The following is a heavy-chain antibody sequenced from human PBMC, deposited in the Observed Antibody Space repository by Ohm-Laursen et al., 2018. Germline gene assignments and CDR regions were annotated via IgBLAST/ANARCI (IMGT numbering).Heavy chain of an antibody. Sequence: SLRLSCAASGFTFSSYEMNWVRQAPGKGLEWVAVISYDGSNKYYTDSVKGRFTISRDNSKNTLYLQMNSLRGEDTAVYYCAKSELTSYYYHGLDVWGQGTTVTVSS. CDR2: ISYDGSNK. CDR3: AKSELTSYYYHGLDV. CDR1: GFTFSSYE. J-gene: IGHJ6*02. D-gene: IGHD1-1*01. V-gene: IGHV3-30*18.